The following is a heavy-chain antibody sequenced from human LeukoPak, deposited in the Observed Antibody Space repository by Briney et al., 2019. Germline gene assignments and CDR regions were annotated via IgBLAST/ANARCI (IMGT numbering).Heavy chain of an antibody. CDR1: GYTFTSYG. CDR3: ARDNSVEDTAWWFDP. V-gene: IGHV1-46*01. D-gene: IGHD4-23*01. J-gene: IGHJ5*02. Sequence: ASVKVSCKASGYTFTSYGFSWVRQAPGQGLGWMGIINPSGGSTSYAQKFQGRVTMTRDMSTSTDYMELSSLRSEDTAVYYCARDNSVEDTAWWFDPWGQGTLVTVSS. CDR2: INPSGGST.